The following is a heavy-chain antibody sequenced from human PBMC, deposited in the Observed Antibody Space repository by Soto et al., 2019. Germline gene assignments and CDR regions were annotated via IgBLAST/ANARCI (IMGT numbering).Heavy chain of an antibody. CDR1: GGSVSSGSDY. CDR3: ASGRIAADAHNWFDP. V-gene: IGHV4-61*01. D-gene: IGHD6-13*01. Sequence: PSETLSLTCTVSGGSVSSGSDYWSWIRQPPGKGLEWIGYIYYSGSTNYNPSLKGRVTISVDTSNNQFSLNLSSVTAADTAVYYCASGRIAADAHNWFDPWGQGTLVTVSS. J-gene: IGHJ5*02. CDR2: IYYSGST.